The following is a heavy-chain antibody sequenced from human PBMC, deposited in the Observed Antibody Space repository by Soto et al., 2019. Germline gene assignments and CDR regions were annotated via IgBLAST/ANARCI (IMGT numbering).Heavy chain of an antibody. CDR1: GDSIGNLVYC. J-gene: IGHJ4*02. Sequence: ALEPLPVTKTVFGDSIGNLVYCRIWIRKTPGKGLEWIGTISYYGSTYYNPSLKSRVTISVDTSKNQFSLKLSSVTAADTAVYYCARQIRHYGDYADYWGQGALGTGSS. D-gene: IGHD4-17*01. V-gene: IGHV4-39*01. CDR2: ISYYGST. CDR3: ARQIRHYGDYADY.